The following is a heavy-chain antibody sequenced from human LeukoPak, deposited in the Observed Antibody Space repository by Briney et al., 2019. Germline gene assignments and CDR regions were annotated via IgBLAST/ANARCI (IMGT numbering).Heavy chain of an antibody. CDR3: AKATGYLL. CDR2: IKPDGSDK. D-gene: IGHD1-14*01. Sequence: GGSLRLSCAASGFTFSSYWMSWVRQAPGKGLEWVAQIKPDGSDKYYVDSVKGRFTISRDNAKNSLNLQMNSLRAEDTAVYYCAKATGYLLWGQGTLVTVSS. J-gene: IGHJ4*02. V-gene: IGHV3-7*03. CDR1: GFTFSSYW.